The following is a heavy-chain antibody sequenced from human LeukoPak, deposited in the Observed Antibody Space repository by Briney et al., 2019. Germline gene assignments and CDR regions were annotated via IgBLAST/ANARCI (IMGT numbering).Heavy chain of an antibody. CDR1: GGSISSGGYY. V-gene: IGHV4-31*03. J-gene: IGHJ4*02. CDR3: ARDLRVSSSWYLDC. D-gene: IGHD6-13*01. CDR2: IYYSGST. Sequence: SETLSLTCTVSGGSISSGGYYWSWIRQHPGKGLERNGYIYYSGSTYYNPSLQSRVSMSVDTSKNQFSLRLNSVTAADTAVYYCARDLRVSSSWYLDCWGQGTLVTVSS.